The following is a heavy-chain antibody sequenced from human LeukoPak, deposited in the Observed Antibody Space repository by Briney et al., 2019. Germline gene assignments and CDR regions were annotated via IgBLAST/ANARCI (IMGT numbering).Heavy chain of an antibody. D-gene: IGHD3-22*01. V-gene: IGHV3-23*01. CDR3: AKDRVYYYDSSGYYSDY. Sequence: PGGSLRLSCAASGFNFSNYAMTWVRQAPGKGLEWVSAVTGSSSNTYYADSVKGRFTISRDNSKNTLYLQMNSLRAEDTAVYYCAKDRVYYYDSSGYYSDYWGQGTLVTVSS. CDR2: VTGSSSNT. J-gene: IGHJ4*02. CDR1: GFNFSNYA.